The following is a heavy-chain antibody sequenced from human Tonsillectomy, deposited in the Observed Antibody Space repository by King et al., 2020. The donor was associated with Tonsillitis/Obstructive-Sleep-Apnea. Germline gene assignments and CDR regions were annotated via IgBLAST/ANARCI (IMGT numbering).Heavy chain of an antibody. CDR2: ISSSGSTI. D-gene: IGHD3-3*01. Sequence: VQLVESGGGLVQPGGSLRLSCAASGFTFSSYEMNWVRQAPGKGLEWVSYISSSGSTIYYADSVKGRFTISRDNAKNSLYLQMNSLRAEDTAVYYCAFTISSYDAFDIWGQGTMVTVSS. CDR3: AFTISSYDAFDI. CDR1: GFTFSSYE. V-gene: IGHV3-48*03. J-gene: IGHJ3*02.